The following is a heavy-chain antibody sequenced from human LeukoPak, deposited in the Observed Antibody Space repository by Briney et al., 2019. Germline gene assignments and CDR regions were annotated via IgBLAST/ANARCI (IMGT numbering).Heavy chain of an antibody. D-gene: IGHD2-15*01. CDR2: INHSGST. Sequence: PSETLSLTCTVSGGSISSSNYYWSRIRQPPGKEREWIGEINHSGSTNYNPSLKSRVTISVDTSKNQFSLKLSSVTAADTAVYYCARRAIVVVVAATPIGKNWFDPWGQGTLVTVSS. J-gene: IGHJ5*02. V-gene: IGHV4-39*07. CDR1: GGSISSSNYY. CDR3: ARRAIVVVVAATPIGKNWFDP.